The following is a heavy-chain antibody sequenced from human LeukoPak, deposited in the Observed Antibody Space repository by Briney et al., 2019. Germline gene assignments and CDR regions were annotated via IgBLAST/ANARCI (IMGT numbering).Heavy chain of an antibody. J-gene: IGHJ3*02. CDR3: ARVSGSYFLGDAFDI. CDR1: GFTFSSYA. CDR2: ISYDGSNK. D-gene: IGHD1-26*01. V-gene: IGHV3-30-3*01. Sequence: PGGSLRLSCAASGFTFSSYAMHWVRQAPGKGLEWVAVISYDGSNKYYADSVKGRFTISRDNSKNTPYLQMNSLRAEDTAVYYCARVSGSYFLGDAFDIWGQGTMVTVSS.